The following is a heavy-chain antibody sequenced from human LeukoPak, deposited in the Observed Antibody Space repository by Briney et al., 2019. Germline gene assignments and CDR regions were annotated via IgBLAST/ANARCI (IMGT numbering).Heavy chain of an antibody. V-gene: IGHV3-74*01. J-gene: IGHJ4*02. D-gene: IGHD3-22*01. CDR1: GFTFSSYW. Sequence: GGSLRLSCAASGFTFSSYWMHWVRQAPGKGLVWVSRINTDGSSTSYADSVKGRFTISRDNAKNTLYLQMNSLRAEDTAVYYCARVFESGVVILDYWGQGTLVTVSS. CDR3: ARVFESGVVILDY. CDR2: INTDGSST.